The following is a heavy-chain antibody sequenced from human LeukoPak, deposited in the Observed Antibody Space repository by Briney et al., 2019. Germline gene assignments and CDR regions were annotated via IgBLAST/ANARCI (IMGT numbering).Heavy chain of an antibody. CDR3: AKGDDYGATPDY. Sequence: PGGSLRLSCAASGFTFSSYGMHWVRQAPRKGLEGVAFIRYDGSNKYYADSVKGRFTISRDNSKNTLYLQMNSLRAEDTAVYYCAKGDDYGATPDYWGQGTLVTVSS. J-gene: IGHJ4*02. CDR1: GFTFSSYG. D-gene: IGHD4-17*01. V-gene: IGHV3-30*02. CDR2: IRYDGSNK.